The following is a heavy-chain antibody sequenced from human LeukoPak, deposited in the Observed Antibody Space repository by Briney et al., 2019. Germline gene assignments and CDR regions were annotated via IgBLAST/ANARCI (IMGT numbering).Heavy chain of an antibody. CDR2: ISSSSSYI. CDR1: GFTFSSYS. D-gene: IGHD3-3*01. Sequence: GGSLRLSCAASGFTFSSYSMNWVRQAPGRGLEWVSSISSSSSYIYYADSVKGRFTISRDNAKNSLYLQMNSLRAEDTAVYYCARGFLEWLNDWFDPWGQGTLVTVSS. J-gene: IGHJ5*02. V-gene: IGHV3-21*01. CDR3: ARGFLEWLNDWFDP.